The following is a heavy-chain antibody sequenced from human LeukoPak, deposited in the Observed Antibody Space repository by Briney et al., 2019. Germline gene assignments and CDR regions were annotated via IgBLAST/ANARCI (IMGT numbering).Heavy chain of an antibody. J-gene: IGHJ4*02. Sequence: SVKVSCKASGGTFSSYAISWVRQAPGQGLEWMGRIIPILGIANYAQKFQGRVTITADKSTSTAYMELSSLRSEDTAVYYCARDYYGSGSYYPHYWGQGTLVTVSP. D-gene: IGHD3-10*01. V-gene: IGHV1-69*04. CDR2: IIPILGIA. CDR1: GGTFSSYA. CDR3: ARDYYGSGSYYPHY.